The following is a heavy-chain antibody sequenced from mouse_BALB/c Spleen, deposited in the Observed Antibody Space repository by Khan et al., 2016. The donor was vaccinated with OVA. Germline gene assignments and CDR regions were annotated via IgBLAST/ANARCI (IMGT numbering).Heavy chain of an antibody. CDR3: TRLVDY. CDR2: INSGGST. V-gene: IGHV5-6-5*01. Sequence: EVMLVESGGGLVKPGGSLKLSCAASGFTFSSYAVSWIRQTPEKRLEWVASINSGGSTYYPDSVKGRFTISRDDARNILYLQMSSLMSEDTAMYYCTRLVDYWGQGTSVTVSS. CDR1: GFTFSSYA. J-gene: IGHJ4*01.